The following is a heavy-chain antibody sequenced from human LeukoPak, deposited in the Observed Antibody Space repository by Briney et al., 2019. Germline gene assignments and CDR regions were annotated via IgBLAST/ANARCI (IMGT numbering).Heavy chain of an antibody. J-gene: IGHJ2*01. D-gene: IGHD6-13*01. CDR3: ARDRQYSSSIRYFDL. Sequence: ASVKVSCKASGYTFTGYYMHWVRQAPGQGLEWMGWINPNSGGTSYAQKFQGRVTMTRDTSISTAYMELSRLRSDDTAVYYCARDRQYSSSIRYFDLWGRGTLVSVSS. CDR2: INPNSGGT. V-gene: IGHV1-2*02. CDR1: GYTFTGYY.